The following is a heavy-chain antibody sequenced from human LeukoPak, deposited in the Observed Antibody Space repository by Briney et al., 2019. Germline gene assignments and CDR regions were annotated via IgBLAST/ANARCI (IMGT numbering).Heavy chain of an antibody. CDR3: ARGDAFSGDH. CDR2: ISGGDNRI. Sequence: GGSLSLSCAASGFTFSDYAMSWLRQIPGKGLEWVSAISGGDNRIYYADSVKGRFTISRDNSKSTLHLQMNGLRVEDTAVYYCARGDAFSGDHWGQGTLVAVSS. V-gene: IGHV3-23*01. D-gene: IGHD3-16*01. J-gene: IGHJ4*02. CDR1: GFTFSDYA.